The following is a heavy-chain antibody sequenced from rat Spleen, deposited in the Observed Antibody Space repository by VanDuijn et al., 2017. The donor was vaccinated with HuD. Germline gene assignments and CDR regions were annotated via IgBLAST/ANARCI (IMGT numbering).Heavy chain of an antibody. J-gene: IGHJ2*01. CDR3: ARADVAAISTDGI. D-gene: IGHD1-2*01. CDR1: GFSLTTYS. Sequence: QVQLKESGPGLVQPSETLSLTCTVSGFSLTTYSVSWIRQPSGKGPEWMGKMWYDGDTAYSSALKSRLSISRDTSKSQIYLKMNSLQPEDTATYFCARADVAAISTDGIWGQGIMVTVSS. V-gene: IGHV2-34*01. CDR2: MWYDGDT.